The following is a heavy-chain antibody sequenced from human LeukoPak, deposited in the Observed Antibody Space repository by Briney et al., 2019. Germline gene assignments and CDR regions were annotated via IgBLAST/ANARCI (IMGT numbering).Heavy chain of an antibody. V-gene: IGHV4-34*01. J-gene: IGHJ4*02. CDR1: GESFSGYY. Sequence: PSETLSLTCAVYGESFSGYYWSWIRQPPGKGLEWIGEINHSGSTNYNPSLKSRVTISVDTSKNQFSLKLSSVTAADTAVYYCAGDRGTWNDDGFDYWGQGTLVTVSS. CDR3: AGDRGTWNDDGFDY. D-gene: IGHD1-1*01. CDR2: INHSGST.